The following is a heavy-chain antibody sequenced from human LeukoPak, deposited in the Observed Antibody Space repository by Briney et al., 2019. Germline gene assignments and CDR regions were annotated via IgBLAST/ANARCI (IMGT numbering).Heavy chain of an antibody. CDR1: GFTFSSYA. Sequence: GRSLRLSCAASGFTFSSYAMHWVCQAPGKGLEWVAVISYDGSNKYYADSVKGRFTISRDNSKNTLYLQMNSLRAEDTAVYYCARGRWYDYGDHGSFGYWGQGTLVTVSS. V-gene: IGHV3-30*04. CDR3: ARGRWYDYGDHGSFGY. J-gene: IGHJ4*02. CDR2: ISYDGSNK. D-gene: IGHD4-17*01.